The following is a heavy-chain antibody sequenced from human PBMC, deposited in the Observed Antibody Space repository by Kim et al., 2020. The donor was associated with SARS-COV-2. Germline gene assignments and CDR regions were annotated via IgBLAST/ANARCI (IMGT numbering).Heavy chain of an antibody. CDR1: GGSFSGYY. V-gene: IGHV4-34*01. J-gene: IGHJ3*02. CDR3: AREGYNGCSSTSCYLPFDAFDI. CDR2: INHSGST. D-gene: IGHD2-2*01. Sequence: PETLSLTCAVYGGSFSGYYWSWIRQPPGKGLEWIGEINHSGSTNYNPSLKSRVTISVDTSKNQFSLKLSSVTAADTAVYYCAREGYNGCSSTSCYLPFDAFDIWGQGTMVTVSS.